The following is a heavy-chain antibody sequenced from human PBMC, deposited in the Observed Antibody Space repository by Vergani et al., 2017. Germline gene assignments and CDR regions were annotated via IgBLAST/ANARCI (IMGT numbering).Heavy chain of an antibody. CDR1: GFSLSNARMG. Sequence: QVTLKESGPVLVKPTETLTLICTVSGFSLSNARMGVSWIRQPPGKALEWLAHIFSNDEKSYSTSLKSRLTISKDTSKSQVVLTMTNMDPVDTATYYCARIRYYYYYYYMDVWGKGTTVTVSS. V-gene: IGHV2-26*01. CDR2: IFSNDEK. CDR3: ARIRYYYYYYYMDV. J-gene: IGHJ6*03.